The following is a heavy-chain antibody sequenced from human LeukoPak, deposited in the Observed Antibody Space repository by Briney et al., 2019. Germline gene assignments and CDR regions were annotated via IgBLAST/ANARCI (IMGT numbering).Heavy chain of an antibody. Sequence: GRSLRLSCAASGFTFSSYAMHWVRQAPGKGLEWVAVISYDGSNKYYADSVKGRFTISRDNSKNTLYLQMNSLRAEDTAVYYCARGHSSGYYFYWGQGALVTVSS. J-gene: IGHJ4*02. CDR3: ARGHSSGYYFY. V-gene: IGHV3-30-3*01. CDR2: ISYDGSNK. CDR1: GFTFSSYA. D-gene: IGHD3-22*01.